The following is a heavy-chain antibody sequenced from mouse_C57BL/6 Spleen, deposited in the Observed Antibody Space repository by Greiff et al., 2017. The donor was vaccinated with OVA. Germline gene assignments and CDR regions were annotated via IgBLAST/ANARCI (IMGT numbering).Heavy chain of an antibody. J-gene: IGHJ4*01. D-gene: IGHD1-1*01. V-gene: IGHV1-72*01. CDR2: IDPNSGGT. CDR3: ARMGGSPTLYAMDY. CDR1: GYTFTSYW. Sequence: QFQLQQPGADLLKPLSPLKLSCKASGYTFTSYWMHWVKQRPGRGLEWIGRIDPNSGGTKYNEKFKSKATLTVDKPSSTAYMQLSSLTSEDSAVYYCARMGGSPTLYAMDYWGQGTSVTVSS.